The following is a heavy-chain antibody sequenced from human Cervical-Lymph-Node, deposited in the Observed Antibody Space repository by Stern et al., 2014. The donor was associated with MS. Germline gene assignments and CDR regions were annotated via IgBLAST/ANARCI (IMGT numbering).Heavy chain of an antibody. CDR3: ARIYSNSSEYFFDS. CDR2: IDWNGDR. Sequence: ESGPALVKPTQTLTLTCTYSGFSLNTRGTSVRWIRQPPGEALEWLATIDWNGDRYYRTPLKTRLAISRDTSKNQGVLTVTALDPVDTATYYCARIYSNSSEYFFDSWGQGGQVIVSS. V-gene: IGHV2-70*01. CDR1: GFSLNTRGTS. J-gene: IGHJ4*02. D-gene: IGHD5-18*01.